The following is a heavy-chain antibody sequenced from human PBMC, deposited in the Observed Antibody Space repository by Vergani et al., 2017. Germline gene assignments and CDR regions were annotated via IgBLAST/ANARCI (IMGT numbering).Heavy chain of an antibody. CDR3: ASTAAMGAFYFDY. D-gene: IGHD5-18*01. V-gene: IGHV3-33*01. Sequence: VQLVESGGGVVQPGRSLRLSCAASGFTFSSYGMHWVRQVPGKGLEWVAVIWYDGSNNYYVDSVKGRFTISRDNSKNTLYLQMNSLRAEDTAVYYCASTAAMGAFYFDYWGQGTLVTVSS. J-gene: IGHJ4*02. CDR2: IWYDGSNN. CDR1: GFTFSSYG.